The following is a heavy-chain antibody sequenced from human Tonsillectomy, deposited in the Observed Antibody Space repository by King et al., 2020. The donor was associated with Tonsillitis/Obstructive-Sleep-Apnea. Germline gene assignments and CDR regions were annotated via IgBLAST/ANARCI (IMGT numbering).Heavy chain of an antibody. Sequence: AQLVQSGAEVKKPGASVKVSCKASGYTFTSYGISWVRQAPGQGLEWMGWISAYNGNTNYAQKLQGRVTMTTDTSTSTAYMELRSLRSDDTAVYYCAREYYDFWSGYYYYFDYWGQGTLVTVSS. CDR3: AREYYDFWSGYYYYFDY. CDR1: GYTFTSYG. CDR2: ISAYNGNT. D-gene: IGHD3-3*01. J-gene: IGHJ4*02. V-gene: IGHV1-18*01.